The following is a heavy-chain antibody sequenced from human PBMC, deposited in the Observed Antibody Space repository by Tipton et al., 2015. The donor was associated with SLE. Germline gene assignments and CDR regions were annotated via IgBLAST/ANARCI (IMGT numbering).Heavy chain of an antibody. Sequence: TLSLTCAVYGGSFSGYYWSWIRQPPGKGLEWIGEINHSGSTNYNPSLKSRVTISVDTSKNQFSLKLSSVTAADTAVYYCARGGPIVVVPGCYFGYWGQGTLVTVSS. CDR3: ARGGPIVVVPGCYFGY. J-gene: IGHJ4*02. D-gene: IGHD2-2*01. V-gene: IGHV4-34*01. CDR2: INHSGST. CDR1: GGSFSGYY.